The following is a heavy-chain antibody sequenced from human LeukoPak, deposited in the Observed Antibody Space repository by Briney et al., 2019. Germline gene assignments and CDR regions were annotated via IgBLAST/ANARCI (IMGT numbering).Heavy chain of an antibody. CDR1: GGSISSSSYY. CDR2: INHSGST. J-gene: IGHJ5*02. D-gene: IGHD3-22*01. V-gene: IGHV4-39*07. CDR3: ARAPYYDSSGYRNWFDP. Sequence: SETLSLTCTVSGGSISSSSYYWGWIRQPPGKGLQWIGEINHSGSTNYNPSLKSRVTISVDTSKNQFSLKLTSVTAADTAVYYCARAPYYDSSGYRNWFDPWGQGTLVTVSS.